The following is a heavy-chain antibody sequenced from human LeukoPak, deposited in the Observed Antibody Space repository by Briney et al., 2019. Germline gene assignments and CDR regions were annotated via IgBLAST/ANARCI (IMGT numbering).Heavy chain of an antibody. CDR2: IYYSGST. CDR1: GDSISSYY. D-gene: IGHD6-19*01. CDR3: TRAVLAVADWFDP. J-gene: IGHJ5*02. V-gene: IGHV4-59*01. Sequence: SETLSLTCTVSGDSISSYYWSWIRQPPGKGLEWIGDIYYSGSTNYNPSLKSRVSISVDTSKNQFSLKLSSVTTADTAVYYCTRAVLAVADWFDPWGQGTLVTVSS.